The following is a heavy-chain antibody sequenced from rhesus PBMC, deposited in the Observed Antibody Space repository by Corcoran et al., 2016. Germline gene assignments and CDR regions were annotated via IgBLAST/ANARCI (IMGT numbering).Heavy chain of an antibody. CDR1: GGSINSGYYY. D-gene: IGHD4-11*01. CDR3: AGYATITTGFDY. V-gene: IGHV4-122*02. CDR2: STYVGSA. Sequence: QVQLQESGPGLVKPSETLSLTCAVSGGSINSGYYYWSWIRQPPGKGLEWIGDSTYVGSASYHPSLESRVTSSRDPTKNHVSLKLSSVTAADTAVYFCAGYATITTGFDYWGQGVLVTVSS. J-gene: IGHJ4*01.